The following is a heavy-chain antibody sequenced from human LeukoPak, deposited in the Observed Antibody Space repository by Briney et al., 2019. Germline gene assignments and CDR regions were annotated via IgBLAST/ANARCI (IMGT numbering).Heavy chain of an antibody. Sequence: SQTLSLTCVISGDSFSSNSAAWNWIRQSPSRGLEWLGRTYYRSKWYNDYAVSVKSRITINPDTSKNQFSLQLNSVTPEDTAVYYCARGKWKLLSHYWCFDLWGRGTLVTVSS. CDR2: TYYRSKWYN. CDR3: ARGKWKLLSHYWCFDL. J-gene: IGHJ2*01. V-gene: IGHV6-1*01. CDR1: GDSFSSNSAA. D-gene: IGHD2/OR15-2a*01.